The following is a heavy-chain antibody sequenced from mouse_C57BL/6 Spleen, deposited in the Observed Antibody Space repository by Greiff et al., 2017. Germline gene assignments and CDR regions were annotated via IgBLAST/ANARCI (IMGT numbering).Heavy chain of an antibody. V-gene: IGHV1-55*01. Sequence: QVHVKQPGAELVKPGASVKMSCKASGYTFTSYWITWVKQRPGQGLEWIGDIYPGSGSTNYNEKFKSKATLTVDTSSSTAYMQLSSLTSEDSAVYYCARAWDGGVFDYWGQGTTLTVSS. D-gene: IGHD4-1*01. CDR3: ARAWDGGVFDY. CDR1: GYTFTSYW. J-gene: IGHJ2*01. CDR2: IYPGSGST.